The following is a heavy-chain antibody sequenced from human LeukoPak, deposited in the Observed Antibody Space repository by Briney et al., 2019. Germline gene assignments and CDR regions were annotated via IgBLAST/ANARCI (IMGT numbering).Heavy chain of an antibody. V-gene: IGHV4-61*01. CDR1: GGAVSSGSYY. D-gene: IGHD5-18*01. Sequence: SETLSLTCTVSGGAVSSGSYYWSWIRQPPGKGLEWIGYINYSESTNYNPSLKSRVTISVDTSENQFSLKVSSVTAADTAVYYCARSGYGYWDYWGQGILVTVSS. CDR2: INYSEST. CDR3: ARSGYGYWDY. J-gene: IGHJ4*02.